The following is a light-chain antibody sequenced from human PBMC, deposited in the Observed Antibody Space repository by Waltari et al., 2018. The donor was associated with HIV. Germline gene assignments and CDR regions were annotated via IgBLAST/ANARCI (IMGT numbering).Light chain of an antibody. J-gene: IGLJ2*01. CDR2: DVS. CDR3: SSYTNSDTVV. V-gene: IGLV2-14*03. CDR1: TSDVGGYNS. Sequence: QSALTQPASVSGSPGQSITISCTGTTSDVGGYNSVSWYQQHPAKAPKLVFLDVSTWPSGVLNRFSGSKSGNTASLTISGLQAEDEAYYYCSSYTNSDTVVFGGGTKVTVL.